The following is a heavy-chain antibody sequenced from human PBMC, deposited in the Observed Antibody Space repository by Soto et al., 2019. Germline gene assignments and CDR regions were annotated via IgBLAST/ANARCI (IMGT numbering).Heavy chain of an antibody. D-gene: IGHD6-13*01. V-gene: IGHV1-18*01. CDR1: GYTFTSYG. CDR2: ISAYNGNT. J-gene: IGHJ6*02. CDR3: ARSSSSWYYYYYGIDA. Sequence: QVQLVQSGAEVKKPGASVKVSCKASGYTFTSYGISWVRQAPGQGLEWMGWISAYNGNTNYAQKLQGRVTMTTDTXTXXANKKRRSLRSDDTAVYYCARSSSSWYYYYYGIDAWGQGTTVTVSS.